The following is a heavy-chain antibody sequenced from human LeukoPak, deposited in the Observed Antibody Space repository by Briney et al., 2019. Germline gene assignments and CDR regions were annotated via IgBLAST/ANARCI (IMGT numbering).Heavy chain of an antibody. J-gene: IGHJ4*02. CDR1: GYPFSNYG. CDR2: ISTFNGNT. CDR3: ARRHLIGNGYFDH. D-gene: IGHD3-16*01. V-gene: IGHV1-18*01. Sequence: ASVKVSCKASGYPFSNYGISWVRQAPGQGLEWLGWISTFNGNTNYAQKFQDRVTMTTDTSTNTAYLELRSLRSDDTAVYYCARRHLIGNGYFDHWGQGTLITVSS.